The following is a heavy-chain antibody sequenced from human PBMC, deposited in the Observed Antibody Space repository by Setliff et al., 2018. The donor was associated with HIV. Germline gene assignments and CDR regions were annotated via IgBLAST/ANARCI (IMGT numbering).Heavy chain of an antibody. CDR2: ISSSGRTI. Sequence: PGGSLRLSCAASGITFSSYEMNWVRQAPGKGLEWISYISSSGRTIYYADSVKGRFTISRDNAKNSLSLQLNSLRAEDTALYFCARATAAWDDAFDIWGQGTMVTVAS. CDR3: ARATAAWDDAFDI. CDR1: GITFSSYE. V-gene: IGHV3-48*03. J-gene: IGHJ3*02. D-gene: IGHD6-13*01.